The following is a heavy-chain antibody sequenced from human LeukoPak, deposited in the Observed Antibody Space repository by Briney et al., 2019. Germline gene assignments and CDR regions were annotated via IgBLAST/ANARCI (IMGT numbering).Heavy chain of an antibody. V-gene: IGHV1-18*01. Sequence: ASVKVSCKASGYTFTSYGISWVRQAPGQGLEWMGWISAYNGNTNYAQKLQGRVTMTTDTSTSTAYMELRSLRSDDTAVYYCARRSYYYDSSGYSPLDYWGQGTLVTVSS. J-gene: IGHJ4*02. CDR3: ARRSYYYDSSGYSPLDY. CDR1: GYTFTSYG. D-gene: IGHD3-22*01. CDR2: ISAYNGNT.